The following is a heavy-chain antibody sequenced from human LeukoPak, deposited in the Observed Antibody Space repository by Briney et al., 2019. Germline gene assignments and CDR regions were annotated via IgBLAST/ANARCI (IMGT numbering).Heavy chain of an antibody. CDR2: IFSGGST. D-gene: IGHD6-19*01. Sequence: GGSLRLSCAASGFTVSSNYMSWVRQAPGKGLEWVSAIFSGGSTFYADSVTGRFTISRDNSKNTVYLEMNSLRAEDTAVYYCARDLKTSGWYGDFDYWGRGTLATVSS. CDR3: ARDLKTSGWYGDFDY. CDR1: GFTVSSNY. V-gene: IGHV3-53*01. J-gene: IGHJ4*02.